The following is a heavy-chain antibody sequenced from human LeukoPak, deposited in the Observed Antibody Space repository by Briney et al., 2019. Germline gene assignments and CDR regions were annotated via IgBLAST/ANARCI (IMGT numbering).Heavy chain of an antibody. CDR3: ARQTSGYSSGWYGFDY. D-gene: IGHD6-19*01. V-gene: IGHV4-59*08. J-gene: IGHJ4*02. CDR2: IYYSGST. CDR1: GGSISGYY. Sequence: PSETLSLTCTVSGGSISGYYWSWIRQPPGKGLEWIGYIYYSGSTNYNPSLKSRVTISVDTSKNQFSLKLSSVTAADTAVYYCARQTSGYSSGWYGFDYWGQGTLVTVSS.